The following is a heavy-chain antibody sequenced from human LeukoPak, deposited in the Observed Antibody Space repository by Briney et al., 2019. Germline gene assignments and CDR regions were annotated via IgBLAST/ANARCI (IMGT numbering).Heavy chain of an antibody. CDR2: ISYDGSNK. CDR3: AKDGPGYSYGKRYDY. V-gene: IGHV3-30-3*01. Sequence: GRSLRLSCAASGFTFSSYAMHWVRQAPGKGLEWVAVISYDGSNKYYADSVKGRFTISRDNSKNTLYLQMNSLRAEDTAVYYCAKDGPGYSYGKRYDYWGQGTLVTVSS. J-gene: IGHJ4*02. CDR1: GFTFSSYA. D-gene: IGHD5-18*01.